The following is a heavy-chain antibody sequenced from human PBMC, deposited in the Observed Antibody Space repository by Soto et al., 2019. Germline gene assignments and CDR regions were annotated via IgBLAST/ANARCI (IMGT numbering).Heavy chain of an antibody. CDR2: ISSSSTYI. Sequence: EVQLVESGGGLVKPGGSLRLSCAASGFTFSYYSMNWVRQAPGKGLEWVSSISSSSTYIYYADSVKGRFTIYRDNAKKSLYLQMNSLRADDTAVYYCAIVVDYKDTDYDYGMDVWGQGTTVTVSS. D-gene: IGHD3-22*01. J-gene: IGHJ6*02. CDR3: AIVVDYKDTDYDYGMDV. CDR1: GFTFSYYS. V-gene: IGHV3-21*01.